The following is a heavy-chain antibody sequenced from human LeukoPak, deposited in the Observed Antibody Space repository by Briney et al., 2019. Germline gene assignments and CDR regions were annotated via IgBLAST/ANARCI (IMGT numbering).Heavy chain of an antibody. CDR2: ISAYNGNT. J-gene: IGHJ3*02. D-gene: IGHD2-2*01. CDR3: SRDRSPGYCSSTSCYDAFDI. CDR1: GYTFTSYG. V-gene: IGHV1-18*01. Sequence: ASVKVSCKASGYTFTSYGISWVRQAPGQGLEWMGWISAYNGNTNYAQKLQGRVNMTTDTYTSTAYMELRSLRSDDTAVYYCSRDRSPGYCSSTSCYDAFDIWGQGTMVTVSS.